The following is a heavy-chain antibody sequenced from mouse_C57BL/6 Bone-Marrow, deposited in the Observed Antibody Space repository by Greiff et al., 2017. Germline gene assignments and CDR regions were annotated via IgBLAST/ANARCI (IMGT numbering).Heavy chain of an antibody. CDR1: GYSFTGYY. D-gene: IGHD1-1*01. V-gene: IGHV1-42*01. Sequence: DVQLQQSGPELVKPGASVKISCKASGYSFTGYYMNWVKQSPEKSLEWIGEINPSTGGTTYNQKFKAKATLTVDKSSSTAYMQLKSLTSEDSAVYYCARQHYYYGNPYYAMDYWGQGTSVTVSS. CDR3: ARQHYYYGNPYYAMDY. J-gene: IGHJ4*01. CDR2: INPSTGGT.